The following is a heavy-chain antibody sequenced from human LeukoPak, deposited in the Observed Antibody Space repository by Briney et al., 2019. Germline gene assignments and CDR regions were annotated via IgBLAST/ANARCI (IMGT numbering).Heavy chain of an antibody. CDR3: ARDSRGRFGGNYFDY. CDR2: ITGSGSTI. V-gene: IGHV3-48*03. Sequence: PGGSLRLSCEVSGFTFSFYDMNWVRQAPGMGLEWVSYITGSGSTIYYADSVKGRFTISRDNAKNSLYLQVNSLRAEDTAVYYCARDSRGRFGGNYFDYWGQGTLVTVSS. J-gene: IGHJ4*02. CDR1: GFTFSFYD. D-gene: IGHD3-10*01.